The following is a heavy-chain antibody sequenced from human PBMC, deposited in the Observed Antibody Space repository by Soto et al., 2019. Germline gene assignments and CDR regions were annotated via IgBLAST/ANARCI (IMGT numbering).Heavy chain of an antibody. J-gene: IGHJ4*02. CDR3: ARAGNYDFWDRPFDY. CDR1: GGSVSSGSYC. CDR2: IYYSGST. Sequence: QVQLQESGPGLVKPSETLSLTCTVSGGSVSSGSYCWSWIRQPPGKGLEWIGYIYYSGSTNYNPSLKSRVTISVDTSKNQFSLKLSSVTAADTAVYYCARAGNYDFWDRPFDYWGQGTLVTVSS. D-gene: IGHD3-3*01. V-gene: IGHV4-61*01.